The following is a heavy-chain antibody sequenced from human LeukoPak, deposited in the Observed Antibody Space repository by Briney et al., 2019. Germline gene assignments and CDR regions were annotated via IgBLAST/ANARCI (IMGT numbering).Heavy chain of an antibody. CDR1: GFTFSSYG. D-gene: IGHD3-10*01. V-gene: IGHV3-23*01. CDR2: ISGSGGST. CDR3: AKGRWFGELSSPFDH. J-gene: IGHJ4*02. Sequence: PGGSLRLSCEASGFTFSSYGMSWVRQAPGKGLEWVSAISGSGGSTYYADSVKGRFTISRDNSKNTLYLQMNSLRAEDTAVYYCAKGRWFGELSSPFDHWGQGTLVTVSS.